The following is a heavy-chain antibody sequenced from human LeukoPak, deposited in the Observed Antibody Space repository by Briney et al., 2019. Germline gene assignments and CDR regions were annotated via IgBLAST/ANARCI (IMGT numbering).Heavy chain of an antibody. CDR3: AKERMAAAGFDP. J-gene: IGHJ5*02. D-gene: IGHD6-13*01. V-gene: IGHV3-23*01. CDR2: ISNSGGST. Sequence: SGGSLRLSCAASGFTFNSYAMSWVRQAPGKGLEWVSTISNSGGSTYYADSVKGRFTISRDNSKNTLYLQLNSLRAEDTAVYYCAKERMAAAGFDPWGQGTLVTVSS. CDR1: GFTFNSYA.